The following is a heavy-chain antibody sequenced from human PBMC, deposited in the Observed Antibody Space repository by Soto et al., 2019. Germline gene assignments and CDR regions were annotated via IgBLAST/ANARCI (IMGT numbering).Heavy chain of an antibody. CDR2: IYYSGTT. V-gene: IGHV4-28*01. Sequence: PSETLSLTCAVSGGSISSSNWWTWIRQPPGKGLEWIGYIYYSGTTYYNPSLKSRVSISLDASKNRFSLKLTSVTAADTGVYYCALRFGTAWGQGTTVTVSS. D-gene: IGHD3-3*01. CDR1: GGSISSSNW. J-gene: IGHJ6*02. CDR3: ALRFGTA.